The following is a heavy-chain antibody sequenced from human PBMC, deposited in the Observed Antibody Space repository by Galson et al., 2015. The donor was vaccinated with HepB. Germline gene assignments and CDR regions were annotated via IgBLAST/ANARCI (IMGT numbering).Heavy chain of an antibody. Sequence: SLRLSCAASGFTFRNYGLHWVRQAPGKGLEWVAAISSSDGSNKHYADSVKGRFTISRDNPENTLYLQMNSLTVEDTAIYYCARTQKKGPIALRVLGPFDSWGQGTLVTVSP. J-gene: IGHJ4*02. CDR2: ISSSDGSNK. V-gene: IGHV3-30*03. CDR3: ARTQKKGPIALRVLGPFDS. D-gene: IGHD3-3*01. CDR1: GFTFRNYG.